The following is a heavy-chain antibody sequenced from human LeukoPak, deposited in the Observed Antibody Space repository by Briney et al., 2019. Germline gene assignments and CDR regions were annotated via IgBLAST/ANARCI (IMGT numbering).Heavy chain of an antibody. D-gene: IGHD6-13*01. CDR2: MNPNSGNT. Sequence: ASVKVSCKASGYTFTSYDTNWVRQATGQGLEWMGWMNPNSGNTGYAQKFQGRVTMTRNTSISTAYMELSSPRSEDTAVYYCAREVTAAGTFYFDYWGQGTLVTVSS. CDR1: GYTFTSYD. V-gene: IGHV1-8*01. J-gene: IGHJ4*02. CDR3: AREVTAAGTFYFDY.